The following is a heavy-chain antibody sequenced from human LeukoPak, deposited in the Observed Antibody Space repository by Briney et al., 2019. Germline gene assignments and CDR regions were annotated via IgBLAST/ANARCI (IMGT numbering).Heavy chain of an antibody. V-gene: IGHV3-33*01. CDR2: IWYDGSNK. CDR1: GFTFSSYG. CDR3: ARGFDRSSWYRAFDY. J-gene: IGHJ4*02. Sequence: GGSLRLSCAASGFTFSSYGMHWVRQAPGKGLEWVAVIWYDGSNKYYADSVKGRFTISRDNSKNTLYLQMNSLRAEDTAVYYCARGFDRSSWYRAFDYWAREPWSPSPQ. D-gene: IGHD6-13*01.